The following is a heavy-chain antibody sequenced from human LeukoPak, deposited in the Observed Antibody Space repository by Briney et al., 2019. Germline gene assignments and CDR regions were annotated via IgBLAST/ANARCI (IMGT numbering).Heavy chain of an antibody. Sequence: GGSLRLSCAASGFAFSSYGMHWVRQAPGKGLEWVTFIRYDGSNKYYADSVKGRFTISRDNSKNTLYLQMNSLRAEDTAVYYCAKDSVWFGEYTEYYFDYWGQGTLVTVSS. D-gene: IGHD3-10*01. CDR3: AKDSVWFGEYTEYYFDY. V-gene: IGHV3-30*02. CDR2: IRYDGSNK. CDR1: GFAFSSYG. J-gene: IGHJ4*02.